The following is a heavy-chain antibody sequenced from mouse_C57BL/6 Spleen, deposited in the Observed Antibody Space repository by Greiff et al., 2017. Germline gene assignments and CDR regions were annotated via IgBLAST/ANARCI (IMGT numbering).Heavy chain of an antibody. CDR3: ARGGSPTIGFDY. D-gene: IGHD2-10*01. CDR2: IYPGDGDT. CDR1: GYAFSSYW. V-gene: IGHV1-80*01. J-gene: IGHJ2*01. Sequence: QVQLQQSGAELVKPGASVKISCKASGYAFSSYWMNWVKQRPGKGLEWIGQIYPGDGDTNYNGKFKGKATLTADKSSSTAYMQLSSLTSEDSAVYFCARGGSPTIGFDYWGQGTTLTVSS.